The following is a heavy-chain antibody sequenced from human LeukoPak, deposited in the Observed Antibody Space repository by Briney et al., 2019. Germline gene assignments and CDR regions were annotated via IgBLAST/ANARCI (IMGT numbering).Heavy chain of an antibody. Sequence: ASVKVSCKASGGTFSSYAISWVRQAPGQGLEWMGGIIPIFGTANYAQKFQGRVTITADESTSTAYMELSSLRSEDTAVYYWARDLSGFFDPTPGYWGQGTLVTVSS. CDR1: GGTFSSYA. CDR3: ARDLSGFFDPTPGY. J-gene: IGHJ4*02. V-gene: IGHV1-69*13. D-gene: IGHD3-10*01. CDR2: IIPIFGTA.